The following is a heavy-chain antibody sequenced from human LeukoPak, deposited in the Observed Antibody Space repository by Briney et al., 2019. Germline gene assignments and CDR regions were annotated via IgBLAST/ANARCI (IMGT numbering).Heavy chain of an antibody. CDR1: GYSFTSYW. CDR2: IYPGDSDT. CDR3: ARLASWYYDSSGYYCDH. Sequence: GESLKISCQGSGYSFTSYWIGWVRQMPGKGLEWMGIIYPGDSDTRYSPSFQGQVTISADKSIGTAYLQWSSLKASDTAMYYCARLASWYYDSSGYYCDHWGQGTLVTVSS. D-gene: IGHD3-22*01. V-gene: IGHV5-51*01. J-gene: IGHJ4*02.